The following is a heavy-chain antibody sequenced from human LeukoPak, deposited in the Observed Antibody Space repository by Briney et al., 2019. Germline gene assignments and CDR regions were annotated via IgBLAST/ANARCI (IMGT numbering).Heavy chain of an antibody. J-gene: IGHJ1*01. D-gene: IGHD3-22*01. CDR2: IPWNSDNI. Sequence: QPGRSLRLSCAASGFTFEDYAMHWVRQVPGKGLEWVSSIPWNSDNIVYAASVKGRFITSRDNAKSSLYLQLNSLRPEDTAFYYCVTDIHSSGSRGYFQHWGQGTLVSVSS. CDR1: GFTFEDYA. CDR3: VTDIHSSGSRGYFQH. V-gene: IGHV3-9*01.